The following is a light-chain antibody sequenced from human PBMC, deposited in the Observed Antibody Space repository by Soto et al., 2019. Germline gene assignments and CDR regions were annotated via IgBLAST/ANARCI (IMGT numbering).Light chain of an antibody. CDR1: QSVDSNY. CDR3: QQSYSRPRT. Sequence: EIVLTQSPGTLSLSPGVRATLSCRASQSVDSNYLAWYQQRPGQAPRLLIYGASIRATGVPDRFSGSGSVTDFTLTISRLEPEDFATYFCQQSYSRPRTFGQGTKVDI. V-gene: IGKV3-20*01. J-gene: IGKJ1*01. CDR2: GAS.